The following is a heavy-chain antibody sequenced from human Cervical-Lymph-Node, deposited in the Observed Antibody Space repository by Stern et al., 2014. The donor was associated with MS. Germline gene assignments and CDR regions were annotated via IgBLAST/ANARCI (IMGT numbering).Heavy chain of an antibody. V-gene: IGHV3-53*01. CDR1: GFNVNYNY. J-gene: IGHJ6*02. CDR2: LYPDGMT. D-gene: IGHD5-18*01. Sequence: EVQLVESGGDLIQPGGSLRLSCAASGFNVNYNYMSWVRQAPGKGLQWVSTLYPDGMTYYADSVMGRFSISRDNTKNTVLLQMNSLRADDTAVYYCARDSSPHSYGSQYGMDVWGQGTTVTVSS. CDR3: ARDSSPHSYGSQYGMDV.